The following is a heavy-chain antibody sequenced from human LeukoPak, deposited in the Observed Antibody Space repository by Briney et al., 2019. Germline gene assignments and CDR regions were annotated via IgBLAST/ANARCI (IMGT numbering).Heavy chain of an antibody. D-gene: IGHD5-18*01. CDR3: ARDIGYEGNDY. V-gene: IGHV1-46*01. CDR1: GYTFTSYY. Sequence: ASVKVSCKASGYTFTSYYMHWVRQAPGKGLEWMGIINPSGGSTNYAQKFQGRVTMTRDTSTRTVYMELGSLGSEDAAVYYCARDIGYEGNDYWGQGTLVTVSS. CDR2: INPSGGST. J-gene: IGHJ4*02.